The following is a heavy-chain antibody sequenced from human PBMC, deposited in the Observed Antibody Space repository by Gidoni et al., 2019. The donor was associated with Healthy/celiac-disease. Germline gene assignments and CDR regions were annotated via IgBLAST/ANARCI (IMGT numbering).Heavy chain of an antibody. V-gene: IGHV3-23*01. Sequence: EVQLLESGGGLVQPGGSLRLSCAASGFTFSSYAMSWVRQAPGKGLEWVSAISGSGGSTYYADSVKGRFTISRDNSKNTLYLQMNSLRAEDTAVYYCAKQFGELIWDYYYGMDVWGQGTTVTVSS. CDR3: AKQFGELIWDYYYGMDV. J-gene: IGHJ6*02. CDR2: ISGSGGST. D-gene: IGHD3-10*01. CDR1: GFTFSSYA.